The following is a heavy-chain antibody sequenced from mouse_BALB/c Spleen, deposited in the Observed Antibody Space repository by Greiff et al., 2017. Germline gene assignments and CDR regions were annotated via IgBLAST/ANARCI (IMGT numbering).Heavy chain of an antibody. Sequence: EVKLMESGGGLVQPGGSMKLSCAASGFTFSSYTMSWVRQTPEKRLEWVAYISNGGGSTYYPDTVKGRFTISIDNAKNTLYLQMSSLKSEDTAMYYCARHDSYYGAGFAYWGQGTLVTVSA. D-gene: IGHD1-1*01. CDR2: ISNGGGST. V-gene: IGHV5-12-2*01. CDR1: GFTFSSYT. J-gene: IGHJ3*01. CDR3: ARHDSYYGAGFAY.